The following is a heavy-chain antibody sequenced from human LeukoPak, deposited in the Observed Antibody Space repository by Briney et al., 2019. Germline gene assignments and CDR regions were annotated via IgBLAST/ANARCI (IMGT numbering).Heavy chain of an antibody. J-gene: IGHJ3*02. CDR1: GFTFNSYS. Sequence: GGSLRLSCAASGFTFNSYSMHWVRQAPGKGLEWVTAISDDETYKFYADSVKGRFTISRDNAKNSLYLQMNSLRAEDTAVYYCARDSCRVVVHAFDIWGQGTMVTVSS. CDR3: ARDSCRVVVHAFDI. CDR2: ISDDETYK. V-gene: IGHV3-30-3*01. D-gene: IGHD2-15*01.